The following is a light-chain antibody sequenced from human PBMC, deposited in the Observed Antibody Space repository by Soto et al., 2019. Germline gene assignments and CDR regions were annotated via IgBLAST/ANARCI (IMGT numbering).Light chain of an antibody. CDR1: QSISNW. J-gene: IGKJ1*01. CDR2: HAS. CDR3: QQYTSYS. V-gene: IGKV1-5*01. Sequence: DIQITQSPSTLPASVGDRATITCRASQSISNWLAWYQQKPGTATNVLIYHASNLQSGVPSRFSGSGSGAEFPLTISSLQPDYFATYYCQQYTSYSFGQGTKVDIK.